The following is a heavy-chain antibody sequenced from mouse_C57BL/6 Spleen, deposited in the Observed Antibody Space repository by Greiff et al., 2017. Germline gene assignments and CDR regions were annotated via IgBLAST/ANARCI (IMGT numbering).Heavy chain of an antibody. D-gene: IGHD1-1*01. CDR3: ARGDYYGRTYWYFDV. J-gene: IGHJ1*03. Sequence: QVQLQQPGAELVKPGASVKLSCKASGYTFTSYWMNWVKQRPGRGLEWIGRIDPNSGGTKYNEKFTSKATLTVDQPSSTAYMQLSSLTAEDSAVYYCARGDYYGRTYWYFDVWGTGTTVTVSS. CDR2: IDPNSGGT. V-gene: IGHV1-72*01. CDR1: GYTFTSYW.